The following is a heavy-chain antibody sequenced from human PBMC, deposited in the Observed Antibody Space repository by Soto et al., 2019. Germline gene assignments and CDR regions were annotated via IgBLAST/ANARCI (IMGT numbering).Heavy chain of an antibody. J-gene: IGHJ6*03. Sequence: GGSLRLSCAASGFTFSDYYMSWIRQAPGKGLEWVSYISSSGSTIYYADSVKGRFTISRDNAKNSLYLQMNSLRAEDTAVYYCARDQEVYDFWSGYRVLYYMDVWGKGTTVTVSS. D-gene: IGHD3-3*01. CDR2: ISSSGSTI. CDR1: GFTFSDYY. V-gene: IGHV3-11*01. CDR3: ARDQEVYDFWSGYRVLYYMDV.